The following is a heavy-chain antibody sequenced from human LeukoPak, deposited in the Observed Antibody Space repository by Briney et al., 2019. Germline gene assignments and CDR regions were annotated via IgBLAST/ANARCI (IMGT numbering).Heavy chain of an antibody. J-gene: IGHJ4*02. CDR2: ISYDGSNK. D-gene: IGHD1-1*01. V-gene: IGHV3-30*04. CDR1: GFTFSSYA. Sequence: GGSLRLSCAASGFTFSSYAMSWVRQAPGKGLEWVAVISYDGSNKYYADSVKGRFTISRDNSKNTLYLQMNSLRAEDTAVYYCAREPAANSDFDYWGQGTLVTVSS. CDR3: AREPAANSDFDY.